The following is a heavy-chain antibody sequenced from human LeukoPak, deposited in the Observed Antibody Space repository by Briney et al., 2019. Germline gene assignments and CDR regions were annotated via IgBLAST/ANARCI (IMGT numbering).Heavy chain of an antibody. CDR2: IYYSGST. Sequence: KPSETLSLTCTVPGGSISSYYWSWIRQPPGKGLEWIGYIYYSGSTNYNPSLKSRVTISVDTSKNQFSLKLSSVTAADTALSYCAGGGVAGLKQYYFDYWGQGTLVTVSS. D-gene: IGHD6-19*01. V-gene: IGHV4-59*01. CDR3: AGGGVAGLKQYYFDY. CDR1: GGSISSYY. J-gene: IGHJ4*02.